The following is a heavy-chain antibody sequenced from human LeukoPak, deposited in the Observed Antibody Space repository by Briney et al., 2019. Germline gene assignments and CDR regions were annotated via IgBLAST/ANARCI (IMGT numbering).Heavy chain of an antibody. CDR1: GFTFDDYA. CDR3: AKDLWSWGGPDY. D-gene: IGHD1-26*01. J-gene: IGHJ4*02. V-gene: IGHV3-9*01. Sequence: GGSLRLSCVVSGFTFDDYAMHWVRQAPGKGLEWVSGIGWNSGSIDYADSVKGRFTISRDNSKNTVYLQMNSLRAEDTALYSCAKDLWSWGGPDYWGQGTLVTVSS. CDR2: IGWNSGSI.